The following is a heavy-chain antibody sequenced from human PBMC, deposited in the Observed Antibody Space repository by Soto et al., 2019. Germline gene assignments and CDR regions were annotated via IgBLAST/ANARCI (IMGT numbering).Heavy chain of an antibody. CDR3: ARHAVHSSGFTVS. V-gene: IGHV4-59*08. J-gene: IGHJ5*01. CDR1: GGSSSSYY. Sequence: PSETLSLTCTVSGGSSSSYYWSWIRQPPGKGLEWIGYIYYSGSTNYNPSLKSRVTISVDTSTKQFSLKLSSVTAADTAVYYCARHAVHSSGFTVSWGHGTMVT. D-gene: IGHD6-19*01. CDR2: IYYSGST.